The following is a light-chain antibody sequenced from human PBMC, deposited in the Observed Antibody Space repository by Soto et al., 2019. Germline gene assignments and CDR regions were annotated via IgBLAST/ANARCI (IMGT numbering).Light chain of an antibody. V-gene: IGLV2-14*01. CDR2: EVS. Sequence: QYVLTQPASVSGSPGQSITISCTGTSSDVGGYNYVSWYQQHPGKAPKLMIYEVSNRPPGVSNRFSGSKSGNTASLTISGLQAEDEADYYCSSYTSSSIDYVFGTGTKITVL. CDR3: SSYTSSSIDYV. CDR1: SSDVGGYNY. J-gene: IGLJ1*01.